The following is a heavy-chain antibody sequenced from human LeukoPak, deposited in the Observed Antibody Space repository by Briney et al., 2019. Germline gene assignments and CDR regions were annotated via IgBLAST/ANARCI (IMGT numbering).Heavy chain of an antibody. CDR1: GGSISSGDYY. CDR2: IYYSGST. Sequence: SETLSLTCTVSGGSISSGDYYWSWIRQPPGKGLEWIGYIYYSGSTYYNPSLRSRVTISVDTPKNQFSLKLSSVTAADTAVYYCARDRVDHGVDYWGQGTLVTVSS. D-gene: IGHD3-10*01. CDR3: ARDRVDHGVDY. J-gene: IGHJ4*02. V-gene: IGHV4-30-4*01.